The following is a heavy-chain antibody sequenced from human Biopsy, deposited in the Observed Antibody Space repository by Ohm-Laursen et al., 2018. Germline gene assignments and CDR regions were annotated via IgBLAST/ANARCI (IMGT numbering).Heavy chain of an antibody. D-gene: IGHD2-21*02. V-gene: IGHV4-59*01. Sequence: TLSLTCTVSGGSISSYYWNWIRQPPGKGLEWIGYIYYSGTTDYSPSLNSRVTISIDKSKNQFFLKLSSVTAEDTAVYYCARDDAVTVIRGLYYWGQGALVTVSS. CDR3: ARDDAVTVIRGLYY. CDR2: IYYSGTT. J-gene: IGHJ4*02. CDR1: GGSISSYY.